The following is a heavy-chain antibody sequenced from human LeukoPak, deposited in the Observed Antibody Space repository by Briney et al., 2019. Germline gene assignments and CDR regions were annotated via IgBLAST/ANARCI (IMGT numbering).Heavy chain of an antibody. CDR2: ISSSSSYI. Sequence: GGSLRLSCAASGFSFSSYSMNWVRQAPGKGLERVTSISSSSSYIYYADSVKGRFTISRDNAKNSLYLQMNSLRAEDTAVYYCARDPVEMATIEGAFDIWGQGTMVTVSS. CDR1: GFSFSSYS. D-gene: IGHD5-24*01. CDR3: ARDPVEMATIEGAFDI. V-gene: IGHV3-21*01. J-gene: IGHJ3*02.